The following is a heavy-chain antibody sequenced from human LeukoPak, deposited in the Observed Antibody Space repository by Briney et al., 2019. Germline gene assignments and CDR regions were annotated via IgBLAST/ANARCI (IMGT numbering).Heavy chain of an antibody. Sequence: VASVTASCKASGYTFTGYYMHWVRQAPGQGLEWMGWINPNSGGTNYAQTVKGRVTITRDTSISTAYMELSRLRSDDTAVYYCARDREVRGVIISFWFDLWGQGTLVTVSS. CDR2: INPNSGGT. CDR1: GYTFTGYY. V-gene: IGHV1-2*02. J-gene: IGHJ5*02. CDR3: ARDREVRGVIISFWFDL. D-gene: IGHD3-10*01.